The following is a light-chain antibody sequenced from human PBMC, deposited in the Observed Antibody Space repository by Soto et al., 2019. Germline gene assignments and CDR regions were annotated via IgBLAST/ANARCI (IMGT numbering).Light chain of an antibody. CDR3: LQDYSYPRT. CDR1: QGIRND. Sequence: AIQMTQSPSSLSASVGDRVTITCRASQGIRNDVGWYQQKPGKAPELLIYAASSLQTGVPSRFSGSGSSTDFTLTISSLQPEDFATYYCLQDYSYPRTFGQGTKV. CDR2: AAS. J-gene: IGKJ1*01. V-gene: IGKV1-6*01.